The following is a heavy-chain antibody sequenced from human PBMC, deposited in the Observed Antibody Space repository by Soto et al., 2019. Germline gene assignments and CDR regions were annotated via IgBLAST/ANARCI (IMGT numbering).Heavy chain of an antibody. Sequence: ASVKVSCKASGGTFSSYTISWVRQAPGQGLEWMGRIIPILGIANYAQKFQGRVTITADKSTSTAYMELSSLRSEDTAVYYCAKPAVAVDAFDIWGQGTMVTVSS. D-gene: IGHD2-15*01. J-gene: IGHJ3*02. CDR3: AKPAVAVDAFDI. CDR1: GGTFSSYT. CDR2: IIPILGIA. V-gene: IGHV1-69*02.